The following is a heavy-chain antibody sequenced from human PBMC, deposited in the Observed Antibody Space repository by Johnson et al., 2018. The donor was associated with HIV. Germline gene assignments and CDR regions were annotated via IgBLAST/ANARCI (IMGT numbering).Heavy chain of an antibody. V-gene: IGHV3-30*04. J-gene: IGHJ3*02. Sequence: HVQLVESGGGLVQPGGSLRLSCAASGFTFSSYAMHWVRQSPGKGLEWVASISYDGSNKYYADSVKGRFTISRDNSKNTLYLQMNSLRAEDTAVYYCARSQTMIVDGADAFDIWGQGTMVTV. CDR2: ISYDGSNK. CDR1: GFTFSSYA. D-gene: IGHD3-22*01. CDR3: ARSQTMIVDGADAFDI.